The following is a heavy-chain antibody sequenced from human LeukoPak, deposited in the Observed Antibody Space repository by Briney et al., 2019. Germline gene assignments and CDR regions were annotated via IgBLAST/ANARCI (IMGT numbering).Heavy chain of an antibody. CDR3: ARQGVEGIDY. CDR2: IYYSGST. V-gene: IGHV4-39*01. D-gene: IGHD2-8*01. CDR1: GGSISSSSYY. J-gene: IGHJ4*02. Sequence: SETLSLTCTVSGGSISSSSYYWGWIRQPPGKGLEWIGSIYYSGSTYYNPSLKSRVTISVDTSKNQFSLKLSSVTAADTAVYYCARQGVEGIDYWGQGTLVTVSS.